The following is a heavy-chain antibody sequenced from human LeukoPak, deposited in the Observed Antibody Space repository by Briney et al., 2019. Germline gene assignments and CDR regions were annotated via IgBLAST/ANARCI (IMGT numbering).Heavy chain of an antibody. CDR2: ISSSSSYI. CDR1: GFTFSSYS. J-gene: IGHJ4*02. CDR3: AKESSGSYPQEYYFDY. V-gene: IGHV3-21*01. D-gene: IGHD1-26*01. Sequence: GGSLRLSCAASGFTFSSYSMNWVRQAPGKGLEWVSSISSSSSYIYYADSVKGRFTISRDNAKNSLYLQMNSLRAEDTAVYYCAKESSGSYPQEYYFDYWGQGTLVTVSS.